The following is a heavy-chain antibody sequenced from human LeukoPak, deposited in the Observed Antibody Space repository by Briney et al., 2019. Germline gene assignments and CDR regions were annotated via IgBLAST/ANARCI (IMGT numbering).Heavy chain of an antibody. V-gene: IGHV1-18*01. J-gene: IGHJ4*02. Sequence: EASVKVSCKASGYTFTSYGISWVRQAPGQGLELMGWISAYSGNTNYAQKPQGRVTMTADTSTSTAYMELRSLRSDDTAVYYCAREDTASGATNGVKHYWGQGTLVTVSS. D-gene: IGHD1-26*01. CDR1: GYTFTSYG. CDR3: AREDTASGATNGVKHY. CDR2: ISAYSGNT.